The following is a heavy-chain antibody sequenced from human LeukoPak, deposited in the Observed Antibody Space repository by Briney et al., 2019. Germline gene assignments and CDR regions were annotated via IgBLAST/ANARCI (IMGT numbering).Heavy chain of an antibody. J-gene: IGHJ4*02. CDR1: GVIFSEYA. CDR2: IGAADLGT. CDR3: AKDIQTTVVNQPFDY. D-gene: IGHD4-23*01. Sequence: GSLRLSCAASGVIFSEYAMSWVRQTPEKGLEWVSGIGAADLGTYYADSVKGRFTISRDNSKNTLYLQMNSLRAEDTAVYYCAKDIQTTVVNQPFDYWGQGTLVTVSS. V-gene: IGHV3-23*01.